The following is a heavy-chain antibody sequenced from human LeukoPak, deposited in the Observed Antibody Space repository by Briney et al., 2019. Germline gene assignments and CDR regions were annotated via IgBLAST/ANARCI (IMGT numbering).Heavy chain of an antibody. CDR1: GFTFSSYS. Sequence: GGSLRLSCAAYGFTFSSYSMNWVRQAPGKGLEWVSYIRSLSGTINYADSVKGRFIISRDNAKNSMFLQMNSLRAEDTAVYYCVRDQGGAVSYWGQGTLVTVSS. D-gene: IGHD3-16*01. J-gene: IGHJ4*02. CDR2: IRSLSGTI. CDR3: VRDQGGAVSY. V-gene: IGHV3-48*01.